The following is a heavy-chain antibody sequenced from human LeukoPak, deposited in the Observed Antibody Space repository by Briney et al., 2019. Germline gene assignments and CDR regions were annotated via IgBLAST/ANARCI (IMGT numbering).Heavy chain of an antibody. J-gene: IGHJ2*01. CDR1: GFSFSTYG. CDR2: IWFDGSNK. Sequence: GGSLRLSCEASGFSFSTYGMHWGRQAPGKGLEWVALIWFDGSNKHYADSVKGRFTISRDNSKNTMYLQMDSLRAEDTAVYYCARVVSYYGSSYRLLDLWGRGTLVTVSS. CDR3: ARVVSYYGSSYRLLDL. D-gene: IGHD3-10*01. V-gene: IGHV3-33*01.